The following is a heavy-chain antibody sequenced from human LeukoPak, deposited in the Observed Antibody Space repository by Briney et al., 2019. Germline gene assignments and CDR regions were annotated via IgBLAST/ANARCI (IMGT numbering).Heavy chain of an antibody. D-gene: IGHD2-21*01. CDR3: ARDESIALDY. J-gene: IGHJ4*02. CDR2: ISYDGSNK. Sequence: GRSLRLSCAACGFTFSSYAMHWVRQAPGKGLEWVAVISYDGSNKYYADSVKGRFTISRDNSKNKLYLQMNSLRAEDTAVYYCARDESIALDYWGQGTLVTVSS. V-gene: IGHV3-30-3*01. CDR1: GFTFSSYA.